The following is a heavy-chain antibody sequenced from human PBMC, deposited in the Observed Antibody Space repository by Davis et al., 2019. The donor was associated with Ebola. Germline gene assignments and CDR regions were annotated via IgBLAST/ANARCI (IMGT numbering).Heavy chain of an antibody. CDR1: GGSIGTYY. CDR3: SRGPTYYYDSGNYDNDNNAMDV. V-gene: IGHV4-59*01. D-gene: IGHD3-10*01. Sequence: PSETLSLTCTVSGGSIGTYYWSWIRQPPGKGLEWIGYIYYSGNTNYNPSLKSRVTISVDTSKNQFSLKLSSVTAADTAVYYCSRGPTYYYDSGNYDNDNNAMDVWGQGTTVTVSS. J-gene: IGHJ6*02. CDR2: IYYSGNT.